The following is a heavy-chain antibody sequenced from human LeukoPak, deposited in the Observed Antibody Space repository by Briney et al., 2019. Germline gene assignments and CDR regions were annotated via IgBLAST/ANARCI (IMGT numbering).Heavy chain of an antibody. CDR3: ATDRYDFWSGYCLQ. Sequence: GASVKVSCKASGGTFSSYAISWVRQAPGQGLEWMGRIIPIFGTANYAQKFQGRVTITTDESTSTAYMELSSLRSEDMAVYYCATDRYDFWSGYCLQWGQGTLVTVSS. CDR2: IIPIFGTA. J-gene: IGHJ4*02. CDR1: GGTFSSYA. V-gene: IGHV1-69*05. D-gene: IGHD3-3*01.